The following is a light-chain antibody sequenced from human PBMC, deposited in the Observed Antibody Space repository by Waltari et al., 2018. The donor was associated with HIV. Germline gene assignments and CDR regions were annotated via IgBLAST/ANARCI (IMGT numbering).Light chain of an antibody. V-gene: IGLV2-14*01. CDR2: EVV. Sequence: QSALTQPASVCGSPGHPLTVPCTGTDTDHYDAPWYHHRPCEAPKVIIFEVVKRPSGVSSRFSGSRSGNTASLTISGLLAEDEADYFCTSYISSAIPVFGGGTKVTVL. CDR3: TSYISSAIPV. J-gene: IGLJ2*01. CDR1: DTDHYD.